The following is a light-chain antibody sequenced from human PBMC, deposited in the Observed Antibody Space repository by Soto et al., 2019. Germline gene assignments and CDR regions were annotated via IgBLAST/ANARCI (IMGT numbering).Light chain of an antibody. CDR2: DAS. J-gene: IGKJ4*01. Sequence: DIRMTQSPTSLSASVGDRVAITCQASQDIYNYLSWYQQKLGKAPKLLIYDASNLETGVPSRFSGSGSGTDFTFTISSLQPEDFATYYCQQYDNLPLTFGGGTKVDIK. CDR3: QQYDNLPLT. CDR1: QDIYNY. V-gene: IGKV1-33*01.